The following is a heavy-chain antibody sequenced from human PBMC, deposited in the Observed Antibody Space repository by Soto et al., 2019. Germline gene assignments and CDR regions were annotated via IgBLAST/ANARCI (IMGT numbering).Heavy chain of an antibody. CDR2: ISAYNGNT. V-gene: IGHV1-18*01. CDR3: ARDRQESSSWYQDAFDI. D-gene: IGHD6-13*01. Sequence: ASVKVSCKASGYTFTSYGISWVRQAPGQGLEWMGWISAYNGNTNYAQKLQGRVTMTTDTSTSTAYMELRSLRSDDTAVYYCARDRQESSSWYQDAFDIWGQGTMVTVS. J-gene: IGHJ3*02. CDR1: GYTFTSYG.